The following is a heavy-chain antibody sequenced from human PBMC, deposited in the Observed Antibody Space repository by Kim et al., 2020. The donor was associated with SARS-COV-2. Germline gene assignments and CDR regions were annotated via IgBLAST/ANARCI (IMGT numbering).Heavy chain of an antibody. CDR3: ARDVGFPYSSSPGGWFDT. CDR1: GDSVSSNSAA. J-gene: IGHJ5*02. D-gene: IGHD6-13*01. Sequence: SQTLSLTCAISGDSVSSNSAAWNWIRQSPSRGLEWLGRTYYRSKWYTDYSVSVKSRITINPDTSNNQFSLQLNSVTPEDTAVYYCARDVGFPYSSSPGGWFDTWGQGTLVTVSS. V-gene: IGHV6-1*01. CDR2: TYYRSKWYT.